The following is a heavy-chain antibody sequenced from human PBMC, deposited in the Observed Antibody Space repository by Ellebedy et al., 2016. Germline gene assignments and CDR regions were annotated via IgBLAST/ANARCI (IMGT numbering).Heavy chain of an antibody. D-gene: IGHD6-13*01. CDR1: GYTFTSYG. Sequence: ASVKVSCKASGYTFTSYGISWVRQAPGQGLEWMGWISDYNGNTNYAQRLQGRVTMTEDTSTDTAYMELSSLRSEDTAVYYCARGIITAVGLQPNFDYWGQGALVTVSS. CDR3: ARGIITAVGLQPNFDY. CDR2: ISDYNGNT. V-gene: IGHV1-18*01. J-gene: IGHJ4*02.